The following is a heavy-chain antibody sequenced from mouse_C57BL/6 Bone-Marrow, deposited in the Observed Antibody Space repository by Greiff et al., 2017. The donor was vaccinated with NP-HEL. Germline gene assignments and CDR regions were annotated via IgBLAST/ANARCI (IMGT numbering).Heavy chain of an antibody. CDR3: AREGEPSFFYYAMDY. CDR2: INPSNGGT. J-gene: IGHJ4*01. V-gene: IGHV1-53*01. CDR1: GYTFTSYW. Sequence: QVQLKQPGTELVKPGASVKLSCKASGYTFTSYWMHWVKQRPGQGLEWIGNINPSNGGTNYNEKFKSKATLTVDKSSSTAYMQLSSLTSEDSAVYYCAREGEPSFFYYAMDYWGQGTSVTVSS.